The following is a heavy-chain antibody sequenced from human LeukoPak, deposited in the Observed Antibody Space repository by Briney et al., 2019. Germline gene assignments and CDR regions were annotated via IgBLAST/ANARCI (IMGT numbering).Heavy chain of an antibody. CDR3: ARHLRPYFDY. V-gene: IGHV3-21*01. J-gene: IGHJ4*02. CDR2: ISSSSSYI. D-gene: IGHD3-3*01. CDR1: GFTFSSYS. Sequence: KTGGSLRLSCAASGFTFSSYSMNWVRQAPGKGLEWVSSISSSSSYIYYADSVKGRFTISRDNAKNSLYLQMNSLRAEDTAVYYCARHLRPYFDYWGQGTLVTVSS.